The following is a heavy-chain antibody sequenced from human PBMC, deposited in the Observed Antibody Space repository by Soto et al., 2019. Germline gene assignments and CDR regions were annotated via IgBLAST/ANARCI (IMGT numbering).Heavy chain of an antibody. J-gene: IGHJ3*02. CDR3: ARDTGIAASNADFDI. CDR2: ISYDGSNK. Sequence: VGSLRLSCAASGFTFSSYAMHWVRQAPGKGLEWVAVISYDGSNKYYADSVKGRFTISRDNSKNTLYLQMNSLRAEDTAVYYCARDTGIAASNADFDIWGQGTMVTVSS. V-gene: IGHV3-30-3*01. CDR1: GFTFSSYA. D-gene: IGHD6-13*01.